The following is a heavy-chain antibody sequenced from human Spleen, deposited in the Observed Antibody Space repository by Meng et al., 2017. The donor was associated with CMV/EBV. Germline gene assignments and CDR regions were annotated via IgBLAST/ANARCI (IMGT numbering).Heavy chain of an antibody. J-gene: IGHJ4*02. Sequence: GESLKISCAASGFTFSSYWMSWVRQAPGKGLEWVARINQDGREKSYVDSVKGRFTISRDNAENSLYLRIYSLRAEDTAVYYCARVIWSGYPSFDLWGQGTLVTVSS. CDR3: ARVIWSGYPSFDL. D-gene: IGHD3-3*01. CDR2: INQDGREK. CDR1: GFTFSSYW. V-gene: IGHV3-7*01.